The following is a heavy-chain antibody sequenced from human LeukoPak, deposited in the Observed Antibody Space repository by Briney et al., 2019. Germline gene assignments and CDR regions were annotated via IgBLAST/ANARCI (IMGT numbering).Heavy chain of an antibody. Sequence: ASVKVSFKASGGTFSSYAISWVRQAPGQGLEWMGRIIPILGIANYAQKFQGRVTITADKSTSTAYMELSSLRSEDTAVYYCARENYYDSSGNNWGQGTLVTVSS. CDR1: GGTFSSYA. J-gene: IGHJ4*02. D-gene: IGHD3-22*01. CDR2: IIPILGIA. CDR3: ARENYYDSSGNN. V-gene: IGHV1-69*04.